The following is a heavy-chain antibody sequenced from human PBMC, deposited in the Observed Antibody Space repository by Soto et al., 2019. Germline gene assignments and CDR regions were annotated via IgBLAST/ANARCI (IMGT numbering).Heavy chain of an antibody. CDR3: AREKTSYGMDV. Sequence: QVQLVQSGAEVKKPGASVKVSCKASGYTFTSYDINWVRQATGQGLEWMGWLNPNSGNTGYAQKFQGRVTMTRNTSISTAEMELSSLRAGDMAVYYCAREKTSYGMDVWGQGTTVTVSS. CDR2: LNPNSGNT. CDR1: GYTFTSYD. J-gene: IGHJ6*02. V-gene: IGHV1-8*01.